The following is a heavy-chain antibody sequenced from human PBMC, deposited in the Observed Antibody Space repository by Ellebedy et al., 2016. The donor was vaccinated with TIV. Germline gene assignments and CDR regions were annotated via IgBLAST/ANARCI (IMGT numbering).Heavy chain of an antibody. Sequence: LETLSLTCTVSGGSISSYYWSWIRQPPGKGLEWIGSIYYSGSTYYNPSLKSRVTISVDTSKNQFSLKLSSVTAADTAVYYCARHPVDSSSWYGDAFDIWGQGTMVTVSS. CDR2: IYYSGST. CDR1: GGSISSYY. J-gene: IGHJ3*02. D-gene: IGHD6-13*01. V-gene: IGHV4-59*05. CDR3: ARHPVDSSSWYGDAFDI.